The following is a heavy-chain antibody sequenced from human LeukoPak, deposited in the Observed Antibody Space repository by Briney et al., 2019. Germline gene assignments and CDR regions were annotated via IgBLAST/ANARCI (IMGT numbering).Heavy chain of an antibody. Sequence: SETLSLTCTVSGDSISGYYWSWIRQPAGKGLEWIGRIYTSGSTNYNPSLKSRVTISVDTSKNQFSLKLSSVTAADTAVYYCASTPYYYGSGSYYWVVWGKGTTVTVSS. D-gene: IGHD3-10*01. CDR3: ASTPYYYGSGSYYWVV. CDR1: GDSISGYY. J-gene: IGHJ6*04. CDR2: IYTSGST. V-gene: IGHV4-4*07.